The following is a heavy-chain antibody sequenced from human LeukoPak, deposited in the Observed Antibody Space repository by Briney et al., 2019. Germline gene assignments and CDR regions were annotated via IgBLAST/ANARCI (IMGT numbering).Heavy chain of an antibody. CDR2: INPNSGGT. D-gene: IGHD2-2*02. Sequence: ASVKVSCKASGYTFTGYYMHWVRQAPGQGLEWMRWINPNSGGTNYAQKFQGRVTMTRDTSISTAYMELSRLRSDDTAVYYCARGLHCSSTSCYTYGYWGQGTLVTVSS. J-gene: IGHJ4*02. CDR1: GYTFTGYY. CDR3: ARGLHCSSTSCYTYGY. V-gene: IGHV1-2*02.